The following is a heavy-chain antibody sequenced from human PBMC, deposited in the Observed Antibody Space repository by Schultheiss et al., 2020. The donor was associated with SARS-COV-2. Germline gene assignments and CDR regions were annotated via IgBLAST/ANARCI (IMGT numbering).Heavy chain of an antibody. J-gene: IGHJ4*02. CDR3: ARVPWDQDY. CDR2: ISADNGNT. D-gene: IGHD1-26*01. Sequence: ASVKVSCKASGYTFISSEIHWVRQAAGQGLEWMGWISADNGNTNYAQKFQGRVTMTTDTSTRTAYMELTRLTSDDTAMYYCARVPWDQDYWGQGTLVTVSS. V-gene: IGHV1-18*04. CDR1: GYTFISSE.